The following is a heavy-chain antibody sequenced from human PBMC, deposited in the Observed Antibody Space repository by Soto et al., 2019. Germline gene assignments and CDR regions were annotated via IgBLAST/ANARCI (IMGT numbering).Heavy chain of an antibody. CDR2: ISWNSGSI. D-gene: IGHD2-15*01. V-gene: IGHV3-9*01. J-gene: IGHJ3*02. Sequence: PGGSLRLSCAASGFTFDDYAMHWVRQAPGKGLEWVSDISWNSGSIGYADSVKGRFTISRDNAKNSLYLQMNSLRAEDTALYYCAKEFEVAGGGAFDIWGQGTMVTVSS. CDR1: GFTFDDYA. CDR3: AKEFEVAGGGAFDI.